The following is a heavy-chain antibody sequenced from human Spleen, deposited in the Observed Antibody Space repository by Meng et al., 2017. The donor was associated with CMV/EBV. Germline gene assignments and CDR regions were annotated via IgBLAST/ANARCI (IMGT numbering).Heavy chain of an antibody. V-gene: IGHV3-74*01. J-gene: IGHJ5*02. D-gene: IGHD3-9*01. CDR3: AKGPLFRYFDPDWFDP. CDR2: ISSDGGTT. CDR1: GFTFSSHW. Sequence: GFTFSSHWMHWVRQAPGKGLVWVSRISSDGGTTDYADSVQGRVTISRDNAKSTLFLHMNSLRVEDTAVYYCAKGPLFRYFDPDWFDPWGQGTLVTVSS.